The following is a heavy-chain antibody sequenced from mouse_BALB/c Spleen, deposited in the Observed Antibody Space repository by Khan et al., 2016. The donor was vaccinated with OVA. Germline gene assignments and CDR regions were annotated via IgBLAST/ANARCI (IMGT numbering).Heavy chain of an antibody. J-gene: IGHJ2*01. V-gene: IGHV3-2*02. D-gene: IGHD1-1*01. Sequence: EVQLQESGPGLVKPSQSLSLTCTVTGYSITSDYAWNWIRQFPGNKLEWMGYISYSGRTSYNPSLKSRISITCTTSKKQFFLQLNSVTTEDTATYYGARSVTITTVVATDFDYWGQGTTLTVSS. CDR2: ISYSGRT. CDR3: ARSVTITTVVATDFDY. CDR1: GYSITSDYA.